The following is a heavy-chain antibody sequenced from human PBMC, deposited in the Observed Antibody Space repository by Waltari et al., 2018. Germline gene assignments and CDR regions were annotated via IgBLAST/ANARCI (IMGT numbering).Heavy chain of an antibody. J-gene: IGHJ4*02. V-gene: IGHV1-69*10. D-gene: IGHD2-21*01. CDR3: ARGDGPLRWNLFDY. Sequence: QVPLVQSRAEAKKTGSSVKFSCKASGGTFSSYHISWVRQAPGQGLEWMGGIIPILGIANYAQKFQGRVTITADKSTSTAYMELSSLRSEDTAVYYCARGDGPLRWNLFDYWGQGTLVTVSS. CDR1: GGTFSSYH. CDR2: IIPILGIA.